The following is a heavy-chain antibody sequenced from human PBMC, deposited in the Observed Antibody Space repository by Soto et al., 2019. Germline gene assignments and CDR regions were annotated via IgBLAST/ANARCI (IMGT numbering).Heavy chain of an antibody. CDR2: TYYRSKWYN. Sequence: PSQTLSLTCVISGDSVSSNSAAWNWIRQSPSRGLEWLGRTYYRSKWYNDYAVSVKSRITINPDTSKNQFSLQLNSVTPEDTAVYYCARTVYYYDSRYYYGMDVWGQGTTVTVSS. D-gene: IGHD3-22*01. CDR3: ARTVYYYDSRYYYGMDV. V-gene: IGHV6-1*01. J-gene: IGHJ6*02. CDR1: GDSVSSNSAA.